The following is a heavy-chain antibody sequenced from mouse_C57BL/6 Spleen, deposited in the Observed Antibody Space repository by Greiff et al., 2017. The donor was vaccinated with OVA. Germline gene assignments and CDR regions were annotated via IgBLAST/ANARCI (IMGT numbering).Heavy chain of an antibody. CDR1: GYTFTDYE. J-gene: IGHJ1*03. Sequence: QVQLQQSGAELVRPGASVTLSCKASGYTFTDYEMHWVKQTPVHGLEWIGAIDPETGGTAYNQKFKGKAILTADKSSSTAYMELRSLTSEDSAVYYCTVLMVTTDWYFDVWGTGTTVTVSS. CDR2: IDPETGGT. D-gene: IGHD2-2*01. CDR3: TVLMVTTDWYFDV. V-gene: IGHV1-15*01.